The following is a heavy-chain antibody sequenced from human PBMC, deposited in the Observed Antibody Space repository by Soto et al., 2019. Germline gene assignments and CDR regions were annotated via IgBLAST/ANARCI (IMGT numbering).Heavy chain of an antibody. Sequence: GSLRLCCAASGFTFSNAWMSWVRQAPGKGLEWVGRIKSKTDGGTTDYAAPVKGRFTISRDDSKNTLYLQMNSLKTEDTAVYYCTTGWYCSGGSCYYRFDPWGQGTLVTVSS. J-gene: IGHJ5*02. D-gene: IGHD2-15*01. CDR2: IKSKTDGGTT. CDR1: GFTFSNAW. CDR3: TTGWYCSGGSCYYRFDP. V-gene: IGHV3-15*01.